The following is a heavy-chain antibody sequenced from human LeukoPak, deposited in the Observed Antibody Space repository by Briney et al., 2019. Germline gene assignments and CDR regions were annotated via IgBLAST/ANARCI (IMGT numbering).Heavy chain of an antibody. CDR2: IYPGDSTT. CDR3: MRLLDGYFDY. D-gene: IGHD1-1*01. V-gene: IGHV5-51*01. Sequence: GESLKISCKGSGYSFTTYWIAWVRQMPGKGLDWMGIIYPGDSTTRYSPSFQGQVTISADKSVSAAYLEWGSLKASDTAMYFCMRLLDGYFDYWGQGALVTVSA. CDR1: GYSFTTYW. J-gene: IGHJ4*02.